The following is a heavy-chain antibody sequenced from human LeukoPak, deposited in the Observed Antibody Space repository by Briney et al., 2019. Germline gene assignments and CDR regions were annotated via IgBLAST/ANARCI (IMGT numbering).Heavy chain of an antibody. V-gene: IGHV1-2*02. CDR3: ARSYSSGWYLDY. D-gene: IGHD6-19*01. CDR1: GYTFTGYY. CDR2: INPNSGGT. Sequence: ASVKVSCKASGYTFTGYYMHWVRQAPGQGLEWTGWINPNSGGTNYAQKFQGRVTMTRDTSISTAYMELSRLRSDDTAVYYCARSYSSGWYLDYWGQGTLVTVSS. J-gene: IGHJ4*02.